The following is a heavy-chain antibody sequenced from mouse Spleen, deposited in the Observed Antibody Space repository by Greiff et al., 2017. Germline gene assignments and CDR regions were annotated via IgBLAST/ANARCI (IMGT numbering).Heavy chain of an antibody. CDR2: ISNGGGST. Sequence: EVMLVESGGGLVQPGGSLKLSCAASGFTFSDYYMYWVRQTPEKRLEWVAYISNGGGSTYYPDTVKGRFTISRDNAKNTLYLQMSRLKSEDTAMYYCARQYYGSSYVNWYFDVWGTGTTVTVSS. J-gene: IGHJ1*03. CDR3: ARQYYGSSYVNWYFDV. CDR1: GFTFSDYY. V-gene: IGHV5-12*01. D-gene: IGHD1-1*01.